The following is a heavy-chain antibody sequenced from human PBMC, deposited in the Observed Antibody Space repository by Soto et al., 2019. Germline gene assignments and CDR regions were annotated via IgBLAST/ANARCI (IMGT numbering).Heavy chain of an antibody. CDR2: IYPGDSDT. J-gene: IGHJ3*02. D-gene: IGHD3-22*01. V-gene: IGHV5-51*01. Sequence: PGESLKISCKGSGDSFTSYWIGWVRQMPGKGLEWMGIIYPGDSDTRYSPSFQGQVTISADKSISTAYLQWSSLKASDTAMYYCARGCDYYDSSGPPGLDAFDIWGQGTMVTVSS. CDR3: ARGCDYYDSSGPPGLDAFDI. CDR1: GDSFTSYW.